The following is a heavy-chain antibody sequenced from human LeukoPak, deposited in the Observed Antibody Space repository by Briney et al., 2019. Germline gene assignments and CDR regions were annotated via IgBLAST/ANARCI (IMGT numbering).Heavy chain of an antibody. D-gene: IGHD3-9*01. CDR3: ATNDFLTGSPNAFDI. J-gene: IGHJ3*02. Sequence: GGSLRLSCEDPGFKFRSYTMNWVRQAPGKGLEWVSSISSGSDHIYYADSVKGRFTVSRDNTKSSVYLQMNSLRAEDTAVYYCATNDFLTGSPNAFDIWGQGTMVTVSS. CDR1: GFKFRSYT. CDR2: ISSGSDHI. V-gene: IGHV3-21*06.